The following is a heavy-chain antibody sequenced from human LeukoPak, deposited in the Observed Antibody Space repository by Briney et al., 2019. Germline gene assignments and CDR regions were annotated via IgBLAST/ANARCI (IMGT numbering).Heavy chain of an antibody. Sequence: QSGGSLRLSCGASGFTFSSYGMLWVRQSPGKGLEWVAVISYDGSNKYYADSVKGRFTISRDNSKNTLYLQMNSLRAEDTAVYYCAKDRYSGYGRGDWFDPWGQGTLVTVSS. J-gene: IGHJ5*02. D-gene: IGHD5-12*01. CDR3: AKDRYSGYGRGDWFDP. CDR1: GFTFSSYG. CDR2: ISYDGSNK. V-gene: IGHV3-30*18.